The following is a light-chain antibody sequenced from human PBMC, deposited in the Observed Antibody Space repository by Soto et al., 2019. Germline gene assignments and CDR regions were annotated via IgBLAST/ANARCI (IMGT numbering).Light chain of an antibody. CDR1: QSVRSNY. J-gene: IGKJ1*01. Sequence: EIVLTQSPGTLSLSPGEGATLSCRASQSVRSNYLAWYQQKPGQAPRLLIYGTSTRATGIPDRFSGSGSGTDFTLTISILEPEDFAVYYCQQYSSSPWTFGQGTRVEI. CDR2: GTS. CDR3: QQYSSSPWT. V-gene: IGKV3-20*01.